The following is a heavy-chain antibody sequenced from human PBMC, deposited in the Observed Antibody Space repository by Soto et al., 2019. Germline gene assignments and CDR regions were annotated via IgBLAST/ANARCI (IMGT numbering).Heavy chain of an antibody. D-gene: IGHD2-2*01. Sequence: GESLKISCQASGYSFTAYWITWVRQMPGKGLEWMATIDPSDSYVDYSPSFRGHVTFSVDRSITTVYLQWNSLKASDSAMYFCTRRASSSFYHFDFWGQGAMVTVSS. V-gene: IGHV5-10-1*01. CDR1: GYSFTAYW. J-gene: IGHJ4*02. CDR2: IDPSDSYV. CDR3: TRRASSSFYHFDF.